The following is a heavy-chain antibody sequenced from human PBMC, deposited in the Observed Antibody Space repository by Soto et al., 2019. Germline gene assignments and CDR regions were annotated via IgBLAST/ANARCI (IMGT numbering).Heavy chain of an antibody. CDR2: IIPIIGII. Sequence: QVQLVQSGAEVKKPGSSVKVSCKASGGTFSTYTITWVRQAPGQGLEWMGRIIPIIGIINYAQKFQGRVTISADKFTDTAYIELTGLRSDDTAVYYCAGDPDSHYNDSHASSYPWGQGTLVTVSS. J-gene: IGHJ5*02. D-gene: IGHD4-4*01. V-gene: IGHV1-69*08. CDR3: AGDPDSHYNDSHASSYP. CDR1: GGTFSTYT.